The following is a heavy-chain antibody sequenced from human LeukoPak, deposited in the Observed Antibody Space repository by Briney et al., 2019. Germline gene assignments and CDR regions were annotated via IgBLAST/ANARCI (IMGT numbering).Heavy chain of an antibody. CDR3: ARVPLGEFKGFDP. CDR2: IGGTGGDT. CDR1: GFTFSDFA. D-gene: IGHD3-10*01. V-gene: IGHV3-23*01. Sequence: GGSLRLSCAASGFTFSDFAMSWVRQAPGKGLEWVSTIGGTGGDTYYADSVKGRFTISRDNSKNTLYLQMNSLRAEDTAVYYCARVPLGEFKGFDPWGQGTLVTVSS. J-gene: IGHJ5*02.